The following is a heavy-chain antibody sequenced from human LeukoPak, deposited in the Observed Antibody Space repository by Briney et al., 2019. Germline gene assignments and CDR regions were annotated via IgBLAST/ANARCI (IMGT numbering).Heavy chain of an antibody. Sequence: SETLSLTCTVSGGPISSSSYYWGWIRQPPGKGLEWIGSIYYSGSTYYNPSLKSRVTISVDTSKNQFSLKLSSVTAADTAVYYCASDILTGRDYWGQGTLVTVSS. J-gene: IGHJ4*02. CDR2: IYYSGST. V-gene: IGHV4-39*01. D-gene: IGHD3-9*01. CDR3: ASDILTGRDY. CDR1: GGPISSSSYY.